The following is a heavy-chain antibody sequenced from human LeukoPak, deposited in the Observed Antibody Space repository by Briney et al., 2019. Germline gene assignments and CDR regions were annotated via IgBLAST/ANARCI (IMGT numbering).Heavy chain of an antibody. V-gene: IGHV6-1*01. J-gene: IGHJ6*02. Sequence: RSQTLSLTCAISGESVSSNSAAWNWIRQSPSRGLEWLGWTYYRSKWYNDYAVSVKSRITINPDTSKNQFSLQLNSVTPEDTAVYYCAREYSSSYAYYYYYGMDVWGQGTMVTVSS. CDR1: GESVSSNSAA. D-gene: IGHD6-13*01. CDR2: TYYRSKWYN. CDR3: AREYSSSYAYYYYYGMDV.